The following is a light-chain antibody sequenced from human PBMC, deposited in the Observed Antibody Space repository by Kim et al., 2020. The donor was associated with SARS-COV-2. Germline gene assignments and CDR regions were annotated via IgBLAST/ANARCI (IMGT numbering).Light chain of an antibody. V-gene: IGLV1-51*01. CDR2: DNN. J-gene: IGLJ2*01. CDR3: GTWDTSLSAQV. Sequence: GQKVTISCSGSSSNIGNNSVSWYQQFPGTAPKLLSYDNNKRTSGIPDRFSGSKSGTSATLGITGLQTGDEADYYCGTWDTSLSAQVFGGGTQLTVL. CDR1: SSNIGNNS.